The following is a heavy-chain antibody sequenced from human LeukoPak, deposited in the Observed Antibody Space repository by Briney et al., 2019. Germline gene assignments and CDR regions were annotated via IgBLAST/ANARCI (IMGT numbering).Heavy chain of an antibody. D-gene: IGHD2-15*01. V-gene: IGHV3-33*01. CDR1: GFTFSSYG. Sequence: PGGSLRLSCAASGFTFSSYGMHWFRQAPGKGLEWVAVIWYDGSNKYYADSVKGRFTISRDNSKNTLYLQMNSLRAEDTAVYYCARGFLYCSGGSCFPDAFDIWGQGTMVTVSS. J-gene: IGHJ3*02. CDR2: IWYDGSNK. CDR3: ARGFLYCSGGSCFPDAFDI.